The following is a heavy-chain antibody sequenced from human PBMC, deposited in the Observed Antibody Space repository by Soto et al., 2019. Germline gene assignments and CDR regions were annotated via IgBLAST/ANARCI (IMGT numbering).Heavy chain of an antibody. D-gene: IGHD2-2*01. J-gene: IGHJ1*01. V-gene: IGHV3-23*01. CDR2: ISGSGGAT. CDR1: GFTFSSYS. Sequence: GGSLRLSCAASGFTFSSYSMSWVRQAPGKGLEWLSAISGSGGATYYADSVKGRFTISRDNSKNTVFLQMNSLRAEDTAVYFCANADCSSTSCRAEYLQHWGQGTLVTVSS. CDR3: ANADCSSTSCRAEYLQH.